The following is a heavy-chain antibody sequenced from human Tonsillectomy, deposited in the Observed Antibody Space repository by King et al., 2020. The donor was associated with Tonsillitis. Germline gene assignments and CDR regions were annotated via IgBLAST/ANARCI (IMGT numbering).Heavy chain of an antibody. CDR1: GFTFSSYG. CDR3: ARDGSGYPYYYSYMDV. CDR2: IWSDGSNK. Sequence: VQLVESGGGVVQPGRSLRLSCAASGFTFSSYGMVWVRQAPGKGLEWLAVIWSDGSNKDYADSVKGRCTISRDNSNNTLFLQITSLRAEDTAIYYCARDGSGYPYYYSYMDVWGKGTTVTVSS. J-gene: IGHJ6*03. V-gene: IGHV3-33*01. D-gene: IGHD5-12*01.